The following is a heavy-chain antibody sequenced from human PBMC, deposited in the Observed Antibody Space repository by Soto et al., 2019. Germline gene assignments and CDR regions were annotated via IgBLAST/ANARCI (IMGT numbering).Heavy chain of an antibody. J-gene: IGHJ3*02. CDR1: GFTFNNYA. V-gene: IGHV3-23*01. CDR2: IIDSGFST. Sequence: PXETLSLTCAVAGFTFNNYAMSWVRQAPGGGLQWVSAIIDSGFSTYYADSVKGRFTISRDNSKNTLYLQMNSLRAEDTALYYCAKARPSGGYYYVEAFDIWGQGTMVTVSS. D-gene: IGHD3-22*01. CDR3: AKARPSGGYYYVEAFDI.